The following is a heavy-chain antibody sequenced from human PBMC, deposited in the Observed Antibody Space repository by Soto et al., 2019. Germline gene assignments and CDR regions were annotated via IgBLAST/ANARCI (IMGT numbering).Heavy chain of an antibody. D-gene: IGHD2-2*01. J-gene: IGHJ4*02. Sequence: PGGSLRLSCAASGFTFSSYAMSWVRQAPGKGLEWVSAISGSGGGTYYADSVKGRFTISRDNSKNTLYLQMNSLRAEDTAVYYCAKDHFVVVPAAPPLFDYWGQGTLVTVSS. V-gene: IGHV3-23*01. CDR2: ISGSGGGT. CDR3: AKDHFVVVPAAPPLFDY. CDR1: GFTFSSYA.